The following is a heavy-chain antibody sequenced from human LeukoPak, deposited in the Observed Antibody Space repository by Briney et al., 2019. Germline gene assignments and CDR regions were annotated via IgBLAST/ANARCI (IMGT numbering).Heavy chain of an antibody. CDR3: ATVRYYYGSGSPSYYFDY. CDR1: GYTLTELS. D-gene: IGHD3-10*01. CDR2: FDPEDGET. V-gene: IGHV1-24*01. J-gene: IGHJ4*02. Sequence: GASVKVSFKVSGYTLTELSMHWVRQAPGKGLEWMGGFDPEDGETIYAQKFQDRVTMTEDTSTDTAYMELSSLRSEDTAVYYCATVRYYYGSGSPSYYFDYWGQGTLVTVSS.